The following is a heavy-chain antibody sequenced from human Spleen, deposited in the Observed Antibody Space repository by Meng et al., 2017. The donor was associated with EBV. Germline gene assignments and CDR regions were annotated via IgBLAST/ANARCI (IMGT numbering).Heavy chain of an antibody. Sequence: EVQVVESGVGLVQPGGSLRLSCAASGFTFKKHWMHWVRQAPGKGLVWVSRISGDGTSTTYADSVKGRFSISRDNANNTLYLQLNSLRAEDTAVYYCATIPHWGQGTLVTVSS. D-gene: IGHD3-3*01. CDR3: ATIPH. CDR1: GFTFKKHW. V-gene: IGHV3-74*01. CDR2: ISGDGTST. J-gene: IGHJ4*02.